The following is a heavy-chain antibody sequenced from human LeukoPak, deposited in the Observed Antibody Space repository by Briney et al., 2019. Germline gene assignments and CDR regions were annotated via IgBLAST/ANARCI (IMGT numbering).Heavy chain of an antibody. V-gene: IGHV3-7*03. J-gene: IGHJ5*02. CDR3: ATDVGWFRFDL. CDR1: GFTFSLFW. Sequence: GGSLRLSCAASGFTFSLFWMSWVRQAPGKGLEWVANINKDGSGGSYVDSVKGRFTISGDNAKNSLHLQMNFLRAEDTAVYYCATDVGWFRFDLWGQGTLVTVSS. D-gene: IGHD6-19*01. CDR2: INKDGSGG.